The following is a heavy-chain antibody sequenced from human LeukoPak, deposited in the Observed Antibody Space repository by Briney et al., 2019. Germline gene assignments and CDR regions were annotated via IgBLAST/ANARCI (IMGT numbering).Heavy chain of an antibody. J-gene: IGHJ4*02. CDR1: GFTFSSYW. V-gene: IGHV3-74*01. Sequence: PAGESLRLSCAASGFTFSSYWMHWVRQAPGKGLVWVSRINSDGSSTSYADSVKGRFTISRDNAKNTLYLQMNSLRAEDTAVYYCARGDYGDFTAGKDYWGQGTLVTVSS. D-gene: IGHD4-17*01. CDR3: ARGDYGDFTAGKDY. CDR2: INSDGSST.